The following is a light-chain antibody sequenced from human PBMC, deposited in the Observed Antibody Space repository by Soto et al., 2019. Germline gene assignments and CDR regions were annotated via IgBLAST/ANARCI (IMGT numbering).Light chain of an antibody. CDR3: QQRSDWPT. CDR2: DAS. J-gene: IGKJ4*01. V-gene: IGKV3-11*01. CDR1: QSVSTC. Sequence: EIVLTQSPATLSLSPGERATLSCRASQSVSTCLAWYQQKPGQAPRLLIYDASNRAAGIPARFSGGGSGTDFTLTITSLDPEDFAVYYCQQRSDWPTFGGGTKVEIK.